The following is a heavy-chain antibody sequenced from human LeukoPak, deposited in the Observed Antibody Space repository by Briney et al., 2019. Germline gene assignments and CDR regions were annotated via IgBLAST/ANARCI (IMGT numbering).Heavy chain of an antibody. V-gene: IGHV4-61*02. J-gene: IGHJ3*02. Sequence: SQTLSLTCTVSGGSISSGSYYWSWIRQPAGKGLEWIGRFYTSGSTNYNPSLKSRVTISVDTSKNQFSLKLSSVTAADTAVYYFCWTYDFWSGYCAFYIWRGATIITVSS. CDR3: CWTYDFWSGYCAFYI. CDR1: GGSISSGSYY. CDR2: FYTSGST. D-gene: IGHD3-3*01.